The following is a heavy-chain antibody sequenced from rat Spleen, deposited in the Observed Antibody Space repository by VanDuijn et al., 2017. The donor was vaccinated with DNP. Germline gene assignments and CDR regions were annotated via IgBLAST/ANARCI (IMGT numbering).Heavy chain of an antibody. CDR2: ISSDGGSI. Sequence: EVQLVESGGGLVQPGRSLKLSCAASGFTFSDYYMAWVRQAPTKGLEWVASISSDGGSIYYRDSVKGRFTISRDNAKSSLYLQMDSLRSEDTATYYCTTGTVATDYWGQGVMVTVSS. CDR3: TTGTVATDY. D-gene: IGHD1-3*01. V-gene: IGHV5-20*01. CDR1: GFTFSDYY. J-gene: IGHJ2*01.